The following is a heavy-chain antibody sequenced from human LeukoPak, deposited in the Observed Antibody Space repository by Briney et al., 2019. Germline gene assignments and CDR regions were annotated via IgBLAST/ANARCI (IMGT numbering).Heavy chain of an antibody. D-gene: IGHD3-9*01. CDR1: GFTFSSYG. CDR3: AKGDNNILTGYYNSFDS. J-gene: IGHJ4*02. CDR2: IWYDGSNK. Sequence: PGGSLRLSCAASGFTFSSYGMHWVRQAPGKGLEWVAVIWYDGSNKYYADSVKGRFTISRDNSRNTLYLQMNSLRAEDTALFYCAKGDNNILTGYYNSFDSWGQGTLVTVSS. V-gene: IGHV3-33*06.